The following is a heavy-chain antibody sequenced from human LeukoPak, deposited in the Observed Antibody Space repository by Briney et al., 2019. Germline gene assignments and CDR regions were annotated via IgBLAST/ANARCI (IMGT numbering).Heavy chain of an antibody. D-gene: IGHD4-11*01. J-gene: IGHJ4*02. CDR2: MNPNSGNT. CDR1: GYTFSNYD. Sequence: ASVDVSCRASGYTFSNYDIKWVRQATAQGLEWMGGMNPNSGNTGYAQKFQGRVTMTRDTSLSTAYMELSSLRSEDTAMYYCAREGDYSNFDYWGQGTLVTVSS. V-gene: IGHV1-8*01. CDR3: AREGDYSNFDY.